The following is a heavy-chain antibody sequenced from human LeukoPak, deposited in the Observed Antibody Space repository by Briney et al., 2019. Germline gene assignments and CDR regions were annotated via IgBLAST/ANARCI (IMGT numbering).Heavy chain of an antibody. CDR2: INSDGSTT. D-gene: IGHD7-27*01. V-gene: IGHV3-74*01. CDR3: ARDHNWGLDY. J-gene: IGHJ4*02. CDR1: GFTFSSYW. Sequence: PGWSLRLSCAASGFTFSSYWIHWVRQTPGKGLVWVSRINSDGSTTGYADSVKGRFTISRDNAKNTLYLQMNSLRDEDTAVYYCARDHNWGLDYWGQGTLVTVSS.